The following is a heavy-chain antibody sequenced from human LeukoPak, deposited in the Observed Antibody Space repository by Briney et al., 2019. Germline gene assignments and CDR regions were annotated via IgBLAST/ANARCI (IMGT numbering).Heavy chain of an antibody. J-gene: IGHJ4*02. Sequence: GGSLRLSCAASGFTFSSYGMHWVRQAPGKGLEWVAFIRYDGSNKYYADSVKGRFTISRDNAKNSLYLQMNSLRAEDTAVYYCARDAVVVVAASGPGYYFDYWGQGTLVTVSS. CDR3: ARDAVVVVAASGPGYYFDY. CDR2: IRYDGSNK. V-gene: IGHV3-30*02. D-gene: IGHD2-15*01. CDR1: GFTFSSYG.